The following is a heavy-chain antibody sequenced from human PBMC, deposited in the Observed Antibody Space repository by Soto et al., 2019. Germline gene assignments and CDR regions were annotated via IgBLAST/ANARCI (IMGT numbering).Heavy chain of an antibody. V-gene: IGHV1-58*01. CDR3: AASGRDTAMVMVN. D-gene: IGHD5-18*01. CDR2: IVVGSGNT. J-gene: IGHJ4*02. CDR1: GFTFTSSA. Sequence: ASVKVSCKASGFTFTSSAVQWVRQARGQRLEWIGWIVVGSGNTNYAQKFQERVAITRDMSTSTAYMELSSLRSEDTAVYYCAASGRDTAMVMVNWGQGTLVTVSS.